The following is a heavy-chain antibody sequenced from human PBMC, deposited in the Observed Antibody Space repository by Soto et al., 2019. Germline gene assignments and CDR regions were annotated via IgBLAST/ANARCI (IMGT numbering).Heavy chain of an antibody. J-gene: IGHJ4*02. Sequence: QVQLVESGGGVVQPGRSLRLSCAASGFTFSSYGMHWVRQAPGKGLEWVAVIWYDGSTKYYADSVKGRFTISKDNFKNTLYLQMNSLRAEDTAVYYCAREGLSLGLLWGQGNLVSVCS. D-gene: IGHD1-26*01. CDR1: GFTFSSYG. CDR2: IWYDGSTK. V-gene: IGHV3-33*01. CDR3: AREGLSLGLL.